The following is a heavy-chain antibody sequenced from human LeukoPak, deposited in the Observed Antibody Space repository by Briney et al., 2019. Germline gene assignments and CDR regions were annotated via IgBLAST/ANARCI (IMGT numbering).Heavy chain of an antibody. D-gene: IGHD7-27*01. CDR3: ARGPPNWGYDY. CDR1: GYTFTSYD. CDR2: MSPNSGDT. Sequence: ASVKVSCKASGYTFTSYDFNWVRQATVQRPEWMGWMSPNSGDTGYAQKFQDRVTMTRNTSISTAYMELSSLRSDDTAVYYCARGPPNWGYDYWGPGTLLTVSS. J-gene: IGHJ4*02. V-gene: IGHV1-8*01.